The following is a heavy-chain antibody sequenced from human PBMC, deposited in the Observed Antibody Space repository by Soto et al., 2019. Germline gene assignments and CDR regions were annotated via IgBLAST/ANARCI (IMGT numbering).Heavy chain of an antibody. Sequence: QVQLVESGGGVVQPGRSLRLSCAASGFTFSSYAMHWVRQAPGKGLEWVAVISYDGSNKYYAGSVKGRFTISRDNSKNTLYLQMNSLRAEDTAVYYCARDYYRFNSGYGFSMDVWGQGTTVTFSS. CDR1: GFTFSSYA. V-gene: IGHV3-30-3*01. J-gene: IGHJ6*02. CDR3: ARDYYRFNSGYGFSMDV. D-gene: IGHD5-12*01. CDR2: ISYDGSNK.